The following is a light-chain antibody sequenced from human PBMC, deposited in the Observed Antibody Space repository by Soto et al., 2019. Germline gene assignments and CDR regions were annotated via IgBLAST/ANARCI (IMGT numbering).Light chain of an antibody. CDR1: QSVSNYY. V-gene: IGKV3D-20*02. CDR2: GAS. CDR3: QQRQYWPPIT. Sequence: IVLTQSPGTLSVSTGERATLSCLASQSVSNYYLAWYQQKPGQAPRLLIYGASNRATGIPDRFSGSGSGTDFTLTISSLQSEDFAVYYCQQRQYWPPITFGQGTLLEIK. J-gene: IGKJ5*01.